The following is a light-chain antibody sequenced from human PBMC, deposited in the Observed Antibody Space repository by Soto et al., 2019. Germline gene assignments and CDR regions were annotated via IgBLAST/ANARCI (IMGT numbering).Light chain of an antibody. Sequence: DIQITQSPSSLSASVVDRVTITCRASQRLSSYLNWYQPKPGNAPKLLIYAASSFQSGVQSTFSVSPSAPDFTLTISSLQPEDFATYYCQQSYSTPRTFGQETKLDIE. J-gene: IGKJ1*01. CDR1: QRLSSY. CDR2: AAS. V-gene: IGKV1-39*01. CDR3: QQSYSTPRT.